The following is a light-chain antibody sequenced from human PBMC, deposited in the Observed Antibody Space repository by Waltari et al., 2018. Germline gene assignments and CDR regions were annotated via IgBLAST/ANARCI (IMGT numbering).Light chain of an antibody. CDR1: NSNIGRNA. CDR3: AAWDDSMNGHVV. Sequence: QSVLTQPPSASGTPGQRVTISCSGSNSNIGRNAVNWYQQVPGTAPKVLIYSNNPRPSGVPDRFSGSKSGTSASLAISGLQSEDEADYYCAAWDDSMNGHVVYGGGTKLTVL. V-gene: IGLV1-44*01. CDR2: SNN. J-gene: IGLJ2*01.